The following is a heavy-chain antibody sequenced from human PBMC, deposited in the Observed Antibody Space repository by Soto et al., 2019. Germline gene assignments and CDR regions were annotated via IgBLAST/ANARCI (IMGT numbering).Heavy chain of an antibody. D-gene: IGHD2-8*01. CDR2: IYPGDSDT. CDR3: ARHSLSNSRVDY. Sequence: PGESLKISCKGSGYSFTSYWIGWLRQMPGKGLEWMGIIYPGDSDTRYSPSFQGQVTISADKAISTAYLQWSSLKASDTAMYYCARHSLSNSRVDYWDRETLVRVAS. CDR1: GYSFTSYW. V-gene: IGHV5-51*01. J-gene: IGHJ4*02.